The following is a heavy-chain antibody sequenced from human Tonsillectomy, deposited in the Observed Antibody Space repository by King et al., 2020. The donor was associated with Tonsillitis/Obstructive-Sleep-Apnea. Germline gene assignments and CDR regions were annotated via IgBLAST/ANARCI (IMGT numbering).Heavy chain of an antibody. CDR1: GGTFSSYA. V-gene: IGHV1-69*01. D-gene: IGHD2-2*01. J-gene: IGHJ5*02. CDR3: AGDGENIVVVPAAMAYNWFDP. Sequence: VQLVESGAEVKKPGSSVKVSCKASGGTFSSYAISWVRQAPGQGLEWMGGIIPIFGTANYAQKFQGRVTITADDSTSTAYMELSILRSEDTAVYYCAGDGENIVVVPAAMAYNWFDPWGQGTLVTVSS. CDR2: IIPIFGTA.